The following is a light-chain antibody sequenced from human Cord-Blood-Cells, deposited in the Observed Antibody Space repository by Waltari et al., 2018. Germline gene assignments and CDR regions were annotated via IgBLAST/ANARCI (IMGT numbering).Light chain of an antibody. Sequence: QSALTQPASVSGSPGQSITISCTGTSSDVGGYNYVSWYQQHPSKAPKLMSYEVSNRPSGVSNRFSGSKSGNTASLTISGLQAEDEADYYCSSYTSSSTVVFGGGTKLTVL. V-gene: IGLV2-14*01. CDR3: SSYTSSSTVV. CDR1: SSDVGGYNY. CDR2: EVS. J-gene: IGLJ2*01.